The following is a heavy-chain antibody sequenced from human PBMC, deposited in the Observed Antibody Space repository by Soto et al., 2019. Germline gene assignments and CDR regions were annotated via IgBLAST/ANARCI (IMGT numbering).Heavy chain of an antibody. D-gene: IGHD2-15*01. CDR2: IIPMYGTV. V-gene: IGHV1-69*06. J-gene: IGHJ5*02. CDR3: ARHLGGCSGVSCRYNWFDP. Sequence: QVQLVQSGAEVKKPGSSVKVSCKASGGTFSSYVISWVRQAPGQGPEWMGGIIPMYGTVNYAQKFQDRVTIIADTSTSTAYMELSSLRSEDTAVYYCARHLGGCSGVSCRYNWFDPWGQGTLVTVSS. CDR1: GGTFSSYV.